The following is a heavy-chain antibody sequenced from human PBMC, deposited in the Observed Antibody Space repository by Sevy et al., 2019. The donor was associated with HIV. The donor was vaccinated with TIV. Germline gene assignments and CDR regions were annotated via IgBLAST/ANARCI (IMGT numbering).Heavy chain of an antibody. D-gene: IGHD5-18*01. V-gene: IGHV3-30*18. CDR3: AKDRRRGYSFGLDS. J-gene: IGHJ5*01. Sequence: GGSLRLSCVGSGFPFGSHSMHWVRQAPGKGLEWVAVISYDGDNKYYADSVKGRFTISRDNSKNTLFLQMNSLRGDDTAGYYCAKDRRRGYSFGLDSWGQGTLVTVSS. CDR1: GFPFGSHS. CDR2: ISYDGDNK.